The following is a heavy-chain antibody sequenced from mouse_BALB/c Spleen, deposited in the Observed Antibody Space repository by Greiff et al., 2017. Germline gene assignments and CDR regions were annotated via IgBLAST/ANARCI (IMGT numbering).Heavy chain of an antibody. V-gene: IGHV3-2*02. CDR3: ARESPVYYGNYGDYAMDY. D-gene: IGHD2-1*01. CDR2: ISYSGST. CDR1: GYSITSDYA. J-gene: IGHJ4*01. Sequence: EVKLQESGPGLVKPSQSLSLTCTVTGYSITSDYAWNWIRQFPGNKLEWMGYISYSGSTSYNPSLKSRISITRDTSKNQFFLQLNSVTTEDTATYYCARESPVYYGNYGDYAMDYWGQGTSVTVSS.